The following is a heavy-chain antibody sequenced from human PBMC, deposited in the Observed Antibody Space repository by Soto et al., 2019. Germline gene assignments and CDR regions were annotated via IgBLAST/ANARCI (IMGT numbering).Heavy chain of an antibody. CDR2: ISVDSGET. V-gene: IGHV1-18*01. D-gene: IGHD6-19*01. J-gene: IGHJ6*02. Sequence: QVQLVQAGSEVRVPGASVKVSCEASGYTITGNAFSWVRHAPGQGLEWMGWISVDSGETKYAQNFQDRVTMTTDTSSNTAYMELWSLRSDDTGVYYCVRDRTWVYSGGKWYTSQGNYGMDVWGQGTTVTVSS. CDR3: VRDRTWVYSGGKWYTSQGNYGMDV. CDR1: GYTITGNA.